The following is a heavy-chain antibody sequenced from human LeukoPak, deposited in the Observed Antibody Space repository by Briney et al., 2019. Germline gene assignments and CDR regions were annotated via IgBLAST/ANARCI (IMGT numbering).Heavy chain of an antibody. D-gene: IGHD3-10*01. Sequence: SETLSLTCTVSGGSISSYYWNWIRQPAGKGLEWIGRIYASGSTNHNPSLKSRVTMSVDTSKNQFSLKLSSVTAADTAVYYCARGRLGGSGSYYNVLDYWGQGTLVTVSS. CDR1: GGSISSYY. J-gene: IGHJ4*02. V-gene: IGHV4-4*07. CDR3: ARGRLGGSGSYYNVLDY. CDR2: IYASGST.